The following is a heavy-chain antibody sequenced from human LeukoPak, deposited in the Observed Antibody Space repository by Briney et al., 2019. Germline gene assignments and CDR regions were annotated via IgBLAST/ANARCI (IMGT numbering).Heavy chain of an antibody. CDR1: GGSVSSGSYY. J-gene: IGHJ6*02. CDR2: IYYSGST. V-gene: IGHV4-61*01. D-gene: IGHD1-20*01. CDR3: ARASITGTPGGMDV. Sequence: KASETLSLTCTVSGGSVSSGSYYWSWIRQPPGKGLEWIGYIYYSGSTYYNPSLKSRVTISVDTSKNQFSLKLSSVTAADTAVYYCARASITGTPGGMDVWGQGTTVTVSS.